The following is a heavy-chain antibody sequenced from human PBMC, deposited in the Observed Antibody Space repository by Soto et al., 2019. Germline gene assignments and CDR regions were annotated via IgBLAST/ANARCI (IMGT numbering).Heavy chain of an antibody. CDR3: GKVSTYYYDSTFDY. D-gene: IGHD3-22*01. Sequence: QVQLVESGGGVVQPGRSLRLSCAASGFTFSSYGMHWVRQAPGKGLEWVAIISYDGNYKYYADSVKGRFTISRDNSKNTLYLQMNSLRAEATAVYYCGKVSTYYYDSTFDYWGQGTLVTVSS. CDR2: ISYDGNYK. CDR1: GFTFSSYG. J-gene: IGHJ4*02. V-gene: IGHV3-30*18.